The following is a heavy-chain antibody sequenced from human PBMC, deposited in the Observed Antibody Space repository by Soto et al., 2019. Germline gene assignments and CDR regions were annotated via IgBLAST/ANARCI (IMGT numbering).Heavy chain of an antibody. D-gene: IGHD3-22*01. CDR1: GYSFTSCW. CDR3: ASHSYDSSRYYSA. Sequence: VESLKISCKGSGYSFTSCWISWVRQMPGKGLEWMGRIDPSDSYTNYSPSFQGHVTISADKSIGTAYLQWSSLKASDTAMYYCASHSYDSSRYYSAWGKGNRVTVSS. V-gene: IGHV5-10-1*01. CDR2: IDPSDSYT. J-gene: IGHJ5*02.